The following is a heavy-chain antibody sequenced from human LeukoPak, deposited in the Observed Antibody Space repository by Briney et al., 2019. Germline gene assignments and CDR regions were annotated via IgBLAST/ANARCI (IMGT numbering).Heavy chain of an antibody. CDR1: GYTFTSYG. Sequence: GASVKVSCKASGYTFTSYGISWVRQAPGQGLEWMGWTSAYNGNTNYAQRVQGRVTMTTDTSTSTAYMELRSLRSDDTAVYYCARDVDTSMAYYFDCWGQGTLVTVSS. CDR3: ARDVDTSMAYYFDC. D-gene: IGHD5-18*01. CDR2: TSAYNGNT. V-gene: IGHV1-18*01. J-gene: IGHJ4*02.